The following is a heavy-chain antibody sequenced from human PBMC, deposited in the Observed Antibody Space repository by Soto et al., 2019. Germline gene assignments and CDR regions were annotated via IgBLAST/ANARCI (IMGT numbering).Heavy chain of an antibody. J-gene: IGHJ4*02. Sequence: ASVKVSCKASGYTFTSYGISWVRQAPGQGLEWMGWISAYNGNTNYAQKLQGRVTMTTDTSTSTAYMELRSLRSDDTAVYYCARVRTDYYDSSGYYSDYWGQGTLVTVSS. CDR2: ISAYNGNT. D-gene: IGHD3-22*01. CDR3: ARVRTDYYDSSGYYSDY. CDR1: GYTFTSYG. V-gene: IGHV1-18*01.